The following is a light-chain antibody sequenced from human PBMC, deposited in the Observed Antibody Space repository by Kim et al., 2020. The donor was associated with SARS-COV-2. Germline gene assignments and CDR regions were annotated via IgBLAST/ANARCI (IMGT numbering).Light chain of an antibody. CDR3: QQRADWPLT. V-gene: IGKV3-11*01. Sequence: EIVLTQSPATLSLSPGERATLSCRASQSIFNYLAWYRQKPGQAPRLLIKDASNRATGIPDRFSASGSGTYFTLTINTLEPEDFAVYYCQQRADWPLTFGGGTKVDIK. CDR1: QSIFNY. CDR2: DAS. J-gene: IGKJ4*01.